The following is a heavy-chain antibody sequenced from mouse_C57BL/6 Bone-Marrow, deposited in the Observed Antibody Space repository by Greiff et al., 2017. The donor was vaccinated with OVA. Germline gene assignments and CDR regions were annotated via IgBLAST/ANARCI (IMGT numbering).Heavy chain of an antibody. Sequence: EVKLMESGPELAKPGASVKIPCKASGYTFTDYNMDWVKQSHGKSLEWIGDINSNNGGTIYNQKFKGKATLTVDKSSSTAYMELRSLTSEETAVYYCARGGYYDYDGGAWFAYWGQGTLVTVSA. D-gene: IGHD2-4*01. V-gene: IGHV1-18*01. CDR1: GYTFTDYN. CDR3: ARGGYYDYDGGAWFAY. J-gene: IGHJ3*01. CDR2: INSNNGGT.